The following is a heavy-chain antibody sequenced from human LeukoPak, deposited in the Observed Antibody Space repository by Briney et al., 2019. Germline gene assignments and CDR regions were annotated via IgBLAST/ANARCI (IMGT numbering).Heavy chain of an antibody. J-gene: IGHJ4*02. V-gene: IGHV3-7*05. CDR1: GFTFSSYW. CDR2: INEDGSEK. CDR3: ARDGPHYDFWSGPAY. Sequence: GGSLRLSCEASGFTFSSYWMSWVRQAPGKGLEWVANINEDGSEKYYVESVKGRFTVSRDNAKNSLYLQMDSLRAEDTAVYYCARDGPHYDFWSGPAYWGQGTLVTVSS. D-gene: IGHD3-3*01.